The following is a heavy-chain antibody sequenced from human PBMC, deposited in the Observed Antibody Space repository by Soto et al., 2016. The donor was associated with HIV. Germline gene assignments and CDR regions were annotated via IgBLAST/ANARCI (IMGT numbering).Heavy chain of an antibody. CDR2: ISGSGSST. Sequence: EVQLLESGGGLVQPGGSLRLSCAASGFSFSTYAMSWVRQAPGKGLEWVASISGSGSSTYYADSVKGRFTISRDNSKNTLYLQMNSLRAEDTAVYYCTKDLPGRPVGARGRDYFDYVGTREPLVTVSS. CDR1: GFSFSTYA. CDR3: TKDLPGRPVGARGRDYFDY. V-gene: IGHV3-23*01. J-gene: IGHJ4*02. D-gene: IGHD1-26*01.